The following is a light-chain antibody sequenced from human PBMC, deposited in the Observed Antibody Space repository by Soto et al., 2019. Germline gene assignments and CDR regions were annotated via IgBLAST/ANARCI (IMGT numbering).Light chain of an antibody. CDR2: WAS. Sequence: DIVMTQSPDSLAVSLGERATINCKSSQSILSSSNNKNYLTWYQQKPGQPPKLLIYWASTRESGVPDRFSGSGSRNDVTITISRLQAEDVAVYYCQQDYSAPLTFGGGTKVELK. J-gene: IGKJ4*01. CDR1: QSILSSSNNKNY. V-gene: IGKV4-1*01. CDR3: QQDYSAPLT.